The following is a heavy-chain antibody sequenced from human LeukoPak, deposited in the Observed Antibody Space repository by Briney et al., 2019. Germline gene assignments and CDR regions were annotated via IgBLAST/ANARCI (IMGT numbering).Heavy chain of an antibody. CDR2: IYYSGST. CDR1: GGSINSSSYY. CDR3: ARLPMAMGVFDS. J-gene: IGHJ4*02. V-gene: IGHV4-39*01. Sequence: PSETLSLTCAVSGGSINSSSYYWGWIRQPPGKGPEWIGTIYYSGSTYHNPSLKSRVTISVDTSKNQFSLKLSSVTAADTAVYYCARLPMAMGVFDSWGQGTLVTVSS. D-gene: IGHD3-10*01.